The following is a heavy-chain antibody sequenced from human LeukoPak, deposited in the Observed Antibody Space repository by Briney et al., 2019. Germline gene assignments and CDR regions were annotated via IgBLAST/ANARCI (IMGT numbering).Heavy chain of an antibody. J-gene: IGHJ4*02. D-gene: IGHD3-10*01. V-gene: IGHV3-30-3*01. CDR2: ISYDGDNK. CDR1: GFSFRNYA. Sequence: GGSLRLSCAASGFSFRNYAMHWVRQAPGKGLEWVAVISYDGDNKYYADSVKGRFTISRDNSKNTLYLQMNSLRAEDTAMYYCARDGGATMVRGVATYDSWGQGTLVTVSS. CDR3: ARDGGATMVRGVATYDS.